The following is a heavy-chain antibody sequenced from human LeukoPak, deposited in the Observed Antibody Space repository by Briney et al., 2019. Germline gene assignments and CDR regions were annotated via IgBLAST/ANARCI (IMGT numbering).Heavy chain of an antibody. CDR3: ARVRLGEDFDY. CDR1: GDSISSGGYY. D-gene: IGHD3-10*01. CDR2: IYHSGST. J-gene: IGHJ4*02. V-gene: IGHV4-30-2*01. Sequence: SETLSLTCTVSGDSISSGGYYWSWIRQPPGKGLEWIGYIYHSGSTYYNPSLKSRVTISVDRSKNQFSLKLSSVTAADTAVYYCARVRLGEDFDYWGQGTLVTVSS.